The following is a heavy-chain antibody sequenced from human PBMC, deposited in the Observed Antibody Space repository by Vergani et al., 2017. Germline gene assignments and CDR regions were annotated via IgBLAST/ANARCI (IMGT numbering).Heavy chain of an antibody. CDR3: SKDVGVGATIIAGVES. Sequence: EVQLVESGGGVVQPGGSLRLSCAASGFTSGFAFDDFAMHWVRQAPGKGLEWVALVTWDGDTKYYADSVKGRFTVSRDNGKHSVYLQMDSLRGDDTALYYCSKDVGVGATIIAGVESWGQGTLVTVSS. V-gene: IGHV3-43D*03. CDR1: GFTSGFAFDDFA. J-gene: IGHJ4*02. CDR2: VTWDGDTK. D-gene: IGHD1-26*01.